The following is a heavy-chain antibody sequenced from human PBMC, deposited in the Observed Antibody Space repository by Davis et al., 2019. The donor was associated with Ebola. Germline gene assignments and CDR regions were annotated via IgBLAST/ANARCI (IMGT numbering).Heavy chain of an antibody. Sequence: SETLSLTCAVSGGFVSSGGYSWSWIRQPPGKGLEWIGYYYYTGSAYYNPSLKSRVTISVDTSKNQFSLKLTSVTAADTAVYYCARYYYESSAYYSHIPYYFDYWGQGTLVTVSS. CDR3: ARYYYESSAYYSHIPYYFDY. CDR2: YYYTGSA. CDR1: GGFVSSGGYS. J-gene: IGHJ4*02. V-gene: IGHV4-61*08. D-gene: IGHD3-22*01.